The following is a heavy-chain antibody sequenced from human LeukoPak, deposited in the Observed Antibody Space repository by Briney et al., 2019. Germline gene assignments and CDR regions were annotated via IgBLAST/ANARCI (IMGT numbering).Heavy chain of an antibody. Sequence: ASVKVCCKASGYTFTTYGINWVRQAPGQGLEWMGWISAYNGNTNYAQNLQGRVTLTTDTSASTAYMELRSLRSDDTAVYYCARDLIAARPGWFDPWGQGTLVIVSS. CDR1: GYTFTTYG. D-gene: IGHD6-6*01. J-gene: IGHJ5*02. V-gene: IGHV1-18*01. CDR2: ISAYNGNT. CDR3: ARDLIAARPGWFDP.